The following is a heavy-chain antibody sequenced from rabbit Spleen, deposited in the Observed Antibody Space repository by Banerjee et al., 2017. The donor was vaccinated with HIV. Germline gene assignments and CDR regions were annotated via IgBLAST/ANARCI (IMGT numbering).Heavy chain of an antibody. Sequence: QEQLEESGGGLVKPEGSLTLTCTISGFSFSDRDVMCWVRQAPGKGLEWIACIYAGSSGSTYSATWAKGRFTISKTSSTTVTLQMTSLTVADTATYFCARDAGTSFSTYGMDLWGPGTLVTVS. CDR1: GFSFSDRDV. V-gene: IGHV1S45*01. CDR2: IYAGSSGST. J-gene: IGHJ6*01. D-gene: IGHD8-1*01. CDR3: ARDAGTSFSTYGMDL.